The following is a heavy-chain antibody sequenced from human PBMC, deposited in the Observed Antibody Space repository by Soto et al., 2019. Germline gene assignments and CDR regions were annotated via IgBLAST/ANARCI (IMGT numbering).Heavy chain of an antibody. Sequence: PGGSLRLSCAASGFTFSNYVMTWVRQRPGKGLEWVSTISGSGRDTYYAESVKGRSTISRDSSKNTLYLQINTLRAEDTAIYYCAKDADYHGSGSFLDYWGQGTLVTVSS. J-gene: IGHJ4*02. CDR1: GFTFSNYV. D-gene: IGHD3-10*01. V-gene: IGHV3-23*01. CDR3: AKDADYHGSGSFLDY. CDR2: ISGSGRDT.